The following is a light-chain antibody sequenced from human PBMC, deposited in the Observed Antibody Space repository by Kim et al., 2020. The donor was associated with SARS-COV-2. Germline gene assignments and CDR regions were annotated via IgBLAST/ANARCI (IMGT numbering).Light chain of an antibody. CDR2: CDC. CDR3: AAWDGSQDVWV. CDR1: NPNVGNNH. Sequence: RVTISCSRSNPNVGNNHVNWYQQSPAPAPKLLIYCDCQRPSGGFDRFSGSKSGTSASLAIGGLHSEDEADYYCAAWDGSQDVWVFGGGTQLTVL. J-gene: IGLJ3*02. V-gene: IGLV1-44*01.